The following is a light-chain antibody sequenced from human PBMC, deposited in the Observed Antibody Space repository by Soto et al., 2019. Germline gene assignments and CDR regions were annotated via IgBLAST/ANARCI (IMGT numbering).Light chain of an antibody. CDR1: QSISSY. Sequence: DIQMTQSPSSLSASVGDRVTITCRASQSISSYLNWYQQKPGKAPKLLMYAASSLQSGVPSRFSGSGSGIDFTLTISSLQPEDFATYYCQQSYSTPRTFGQGTKVEIK. CDR3: QQSYSTPRT. V-gene: IGKV1-39*01. J-gene: IGKJ1*01. CDR2: AAS.